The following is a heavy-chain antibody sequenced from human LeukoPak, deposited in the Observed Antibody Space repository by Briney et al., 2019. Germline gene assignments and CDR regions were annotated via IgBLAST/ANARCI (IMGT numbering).Heavy chain of an antibody. CDR2: ISGSGGGT. Sequence: GGSLRLSCAASGFTFSNYGMSWVRQAPGKGLEWVSVISGSGGGTYYADSVKGRFTISRDNSKNTLYLQMTSLRAEDTAVYYCARGGYYYDSSGYYDYWGQGTLVTVSS. D-gene: IGHD3-22*01. CDR3: ARGGYYYDSSGYYDY. J-gene: IGHJ4*02. CDR1: GFTFSNYG. V-gene: IGHV3-23*01.